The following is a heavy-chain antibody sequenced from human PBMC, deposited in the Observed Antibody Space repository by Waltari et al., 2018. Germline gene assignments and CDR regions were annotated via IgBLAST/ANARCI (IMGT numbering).Heavy chain of an antibody. CDR3: ALDTGALWMDV. CDR1: EYTFTSSY. CDR2: INPSGGST. D-gene: IGHD2-21*01. Sequence: QVQLVQSGAEVKKPGASVKISCKTSEYTFTSSYIHWVRQAPGQGLEWMGIINPSGGSTISGHKFQGRVTMTRDTSTSTVYMELSSLRSDDTAVYYCALDTGALWMDVWGQGTTVTVSS. V-gene: IGHV1-46*01. J-gene: IGHJ6*02.